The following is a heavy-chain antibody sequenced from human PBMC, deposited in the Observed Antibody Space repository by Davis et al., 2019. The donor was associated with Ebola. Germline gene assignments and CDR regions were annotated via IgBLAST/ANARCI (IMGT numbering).Heavy chain of an antibody. V-gene: IGHV6-1*01. Sequence: SQTLSLTCAISGDSVSSNSAAWNWIRQSPSRGLEWLGRTYYRSKWYNDYAVSVKSRITINPDTSKNQFSLQLSSVTAADTAVYYCARGRIAGYLNYYYYYGMDVWGQGTTVTVSS. CDR3: ARGRIAGYLNYYYYYGMDV. D-gene: IGHD6-13*01. J-gene: IGHJ6*02. CDR2: TYYRSKWYN. CDR1: GDSVSSNSAA.